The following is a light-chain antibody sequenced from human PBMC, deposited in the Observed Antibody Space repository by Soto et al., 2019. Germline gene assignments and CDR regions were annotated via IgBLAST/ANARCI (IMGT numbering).Light chain of an antibody. V-gene: IGKV3D-15*01. CDR2: DAS. Sequence: EIVMTQSLATLSVSPGERATLSCRASQSISSNLAWYQQKPGQAPRLVIYDASTRATDTPARFSGSGSGTEFTLTISSLQSEDLALYYCQQYDDWPLTFGGGTKVEIK. J-gene: IGKJ4*01. CDR3: QQYDDWPLT. CDR1: QSISSN.